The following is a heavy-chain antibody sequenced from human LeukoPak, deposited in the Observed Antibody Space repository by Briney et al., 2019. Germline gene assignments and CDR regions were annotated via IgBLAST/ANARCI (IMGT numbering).Heavy chain of an antibody. J-gene: IGHJ6*04. CDR3: ARVGIAAAEMDV. Sequence: EASVKVSCKASGYTFTSYYMHWVRQAPGQGLEWMGIINPSGGSTSYAQKFQGRVTMTRDTSTSTVYMELSSLRSEDTAVYYYARVGIAAAEMDVWGKGTTVTVSS. CDR2: INPSGGST. V-gene: IGHV1-46*01. D-gene: IGHD6-13*01. CDR1: GYTFTSYY.